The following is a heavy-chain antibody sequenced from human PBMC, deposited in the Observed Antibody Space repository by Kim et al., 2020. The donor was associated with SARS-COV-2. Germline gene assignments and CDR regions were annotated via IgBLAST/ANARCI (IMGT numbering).Heavy chain of an antibody. Sequence: SETLSLTCTVSGGSISSGGGYYWAWIRQPPGRGLEWIGNIYYNGKTYYSPSLERRVTISMDTSKTQFSLTLTSVTAADTAFYHCARLYAYTGSYTASYF. CDR3: ARLYAYTGSYTASYF. CDR2: IYYNGKT. CDR1: GGSISSGGGYY. J-gene: IGHJ4*01. V-gene: IGHV4-39*01. D-gene: IGHD1-26*01.